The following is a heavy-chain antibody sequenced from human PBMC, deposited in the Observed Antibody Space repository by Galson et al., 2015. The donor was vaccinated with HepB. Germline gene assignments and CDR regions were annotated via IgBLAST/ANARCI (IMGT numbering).Heavy chain of an antibody. CDR2: TYYRSKWYT. Sequence: CAISGDSVSTKSTAWNWIRRSPSRGLEWLGRTYYRSKWYTGYAVSVKSRISINPDTSKNQFSLQLNSVTPEDTAVYYCARGGIGDCFTTTCGMDVWGQGTTVTVSS. J-gene: IGHJ6*02. CDR1: GDSVSTKSTA. D-gene: IGHD2-15*01. CDR3: ARGGIGDCFTTTCGMDV. V-gene: IGHV6-1*01.